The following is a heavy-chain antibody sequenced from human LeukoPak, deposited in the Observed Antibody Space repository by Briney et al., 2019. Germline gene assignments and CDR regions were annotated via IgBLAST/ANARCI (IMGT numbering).Heavy chain of an antibody. CDR3: AKRGHFSSSWYHYFDY. Sequence: GRSLRLSCAXXGXXXXXXXXXXXXXAXXXXLXXVXXXXSXGNXIXYXDSIRGXFTXSXDNSRNTVSLQMNSLRAEDTAIXYCAKRGHFSSSWYHYFDYWGQGTLVTVSS. D-gene: IGHD6-13*01. CDR2: XXSXGNXI. CDR1: GXXXXXXX. J-gene: IGHJ4*02. V-gene: IGHV3-30*18.